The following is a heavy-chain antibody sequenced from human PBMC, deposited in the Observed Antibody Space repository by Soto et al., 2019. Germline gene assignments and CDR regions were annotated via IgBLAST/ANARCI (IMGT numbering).Heavy chain of an antibody. CDR1: GYSFTSCW. D-gene: IGHD6-19*01. CDR3: ARRTYSSGWRHYFDY. CDR2: IDPDSNT. V-gene: IGHV5-51*01. Sequence: GESLKISCKGSGYSFTSCWIGWGRQLPGKGLEWMGIIDPDSNTRYSLSFQGQVTISADKSINTAYLQWSSLKAADTAMYYCARRTYSSGWRHYFDYWGQGTLVTVS. J-gene: IGHJ4*02.